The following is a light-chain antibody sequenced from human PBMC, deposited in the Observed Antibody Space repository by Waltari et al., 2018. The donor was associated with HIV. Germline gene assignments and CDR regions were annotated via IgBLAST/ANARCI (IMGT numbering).Light chain of an antibody. Sequence: DVLLTQSPVSLSVTLGQPASISCSSDESLVYRDGYTYLNWFRQRPGQSPRRLIYRVSNRDPGVADRFRGSGSGMNFTLPIIRVEAEDVGVFYCMQGTHWPPSFGRGTRLDIK. CDR2: RVS. J-gene: IGKJ2*03. CDR1: ESLVYRDGYTY. V-gene: IGKV2-30*01. CDR3: MQGTHWPPS.